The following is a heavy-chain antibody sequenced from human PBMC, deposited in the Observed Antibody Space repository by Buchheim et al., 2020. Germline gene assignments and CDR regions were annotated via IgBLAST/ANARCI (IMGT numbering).Heavy chain of an antibody. CDR1: GGSISSGGYY. D-gene: IGHD6-6*01. V-gene: IGHV4-31*03. J-gene: IGHJ6*02. CDR2: IYYSGST. CDR3: ASIRVDHYSSSSEYYYYYGMDV. Sequence: QVQLQESGPGLVKPSQILSLTCTVSGGSISSGGYYWSWTRQHPGKGLEWIGYIYYSGSTYYNPSLKSRVTISVDTSKNQFTLKLSSVTAAETAVYYCASIRVDHYSSSSEYYYYYGMDVWGQGTT.